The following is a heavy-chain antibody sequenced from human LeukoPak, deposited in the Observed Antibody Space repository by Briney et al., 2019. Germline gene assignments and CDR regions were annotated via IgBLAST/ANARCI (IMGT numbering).Heavy chain of an antibody. CDR1: GGSFSGYY. J-gene: IGHJ4*02. CDR3: ASLYCSGGSCLDY. V-gene: IGHV4-34*01. D-gene: IGHD2-15*01. CDR2: INHSGST. Sequence: PSETLSLTCAVYGGSFSGYYWSWIRQHRGMGLEWIGEINHSGSTNYNPSLKSRVTISVDTSKNQFSLKLSSVTAADTAVYYCASLYCSGGSCLDYWGQGTLVTVSS.